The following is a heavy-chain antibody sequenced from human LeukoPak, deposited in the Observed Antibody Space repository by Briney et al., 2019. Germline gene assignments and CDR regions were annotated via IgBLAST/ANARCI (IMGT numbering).Heavy chain of an antibody. CDR1: GYTFTDYY. CDR2: VDPEEGET. D-gene: IGHD3-10*01. Sequence: ASVKVSCKVSGYTFTDYYMHWVQQAPGKGLEWMGLVDPEEGETIYAEKFQGTVTITADTSTDTAYMELSSLRSEDTAVYYCATGRKYGSGSYLDYWGQGTLVTVSS. V-gene: IGHV1-69-2*01. J-gene: IGHJ4*02. CDR3: ATGRKYGSGSYLDY.